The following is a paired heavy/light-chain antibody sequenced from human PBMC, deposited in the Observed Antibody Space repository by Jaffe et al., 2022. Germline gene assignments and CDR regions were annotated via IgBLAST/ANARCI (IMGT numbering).Light chain of an antibody. CDR3: QTWGTGIHV. Sequence: QLVLTQSPSASASLGASVKLTCTLSSGHSSYAIAWHQQQPEKGPRYLMKLNSDGSHSKGDGIPDRFSGSSSGAERYLTISSLQSEDEADYYCQTWGTGIHVFGTGTKVTVL. J-gene: IGLJ1*01. CDR1: SGHSSYA. V-gene: IGLV4-69*01. CDR2: LNSDGSH.
Heavy chain of an antibody. V-gene: IGHV1-69*01. J-gene: IGHJ3*02. CDR3: ARASCSSTSCYIQNAFDI. Sequence: QVQLVQSGAEVKKPGSSVKVSCKASGGTFSSYAISWVRQAPGQGLEWMGGIIPIFGTANYAQKFQGRVTITADESTSTAYMELSSLRSEDTAVYYCARASCSSTSCYIQNAFDIWGQGTMVTVSS. CDR1: GGTFSSYA. D-gene: IGHD2-2*02. CDR2: IIPIFGTA.